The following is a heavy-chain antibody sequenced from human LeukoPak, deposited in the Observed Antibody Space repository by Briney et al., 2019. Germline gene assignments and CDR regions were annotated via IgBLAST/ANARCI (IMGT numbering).Heavy chain of an antibody. CDR2: ISSSGSTI. V-gene: IGHV3-48*03. Sequence: LPGGSLRLSCAASGFTFSSYEMNWVRQAPGKGLEWVSYISSSGSTIYYADSVKGRFTISRDNAKNSLYLQMNSLRAEDTAVYYCAKMTNYDFWSGLRAYGMDVWGQGTTVTVSS. CDR3: AKMTNYDFWSGLRAYGMDV. J-gene: IGHJ6*02. D-gene: IGHD3-3*01. CDR1: GFTFSSYE.